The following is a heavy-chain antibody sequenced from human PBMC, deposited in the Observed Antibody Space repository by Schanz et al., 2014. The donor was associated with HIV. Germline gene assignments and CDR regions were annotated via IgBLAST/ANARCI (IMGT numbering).Heavy chain of an antibody. J-gene: IGHJ4*02. D-gene: IGHD3-22*01. Sequence: EVQLLESGGGLVQPGGSLRLSCAASGFTFSSYAMSWVRQAPGKGLEWVSSISGSGGVTDYADSVKDRFTISRDNSKNTLYLQMNSLRAEDTAVYYCAKGVLRDYYDSSGYPCWGQGTLVTVSS. CDR1: GFTFSSYA. V-gene: IGHV3-23*01. CDR2: ISGSGGVT. CDR3: AKGVLRDYYDSSGYPC.